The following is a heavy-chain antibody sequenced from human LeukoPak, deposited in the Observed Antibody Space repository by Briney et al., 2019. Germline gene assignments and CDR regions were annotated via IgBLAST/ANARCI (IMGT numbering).Heavy chain of an antibody. Sequence: SVKVSCKASGGTFSSYAISWVRQAPGQGREWMGGIIPIFGTANYAQKFQGRVTITADESTSTAYMELSSLRSEDTAVYYCARGLKGATVVTPFDYWGQGTLVTVSS. J-gene: IGHJ4*02. CDR2: IIPIFGTA. D-gene: IGHD4-23*01. CDR1: GGTFSSYA. CDR3: ARGLKGATVVTPFDY. V-gene: IGHV1-69*13.